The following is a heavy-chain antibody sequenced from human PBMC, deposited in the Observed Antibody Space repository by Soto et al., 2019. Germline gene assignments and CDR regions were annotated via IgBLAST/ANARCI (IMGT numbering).Heavy chain of an antibody. CDR1: GYSFTTYW. CDR3: AIRPYGSGSSDYYYYYGMDV. Sequence: GESPKISCQSYGYSFTTYWIAWVRQMPGKGLEWLGSIHPGESDTRYSPSFQGQVTISADRSITTAYLQWSSLKASDTAMYYCAIRPYGSGSSDYYYYYGMDVWGQGTTVTVSS. D-gene: IGHD3-10*01. J-gene: IGHJ6*02. V-gene: IGHV5-51*01. CDR2: IHPGESDT.